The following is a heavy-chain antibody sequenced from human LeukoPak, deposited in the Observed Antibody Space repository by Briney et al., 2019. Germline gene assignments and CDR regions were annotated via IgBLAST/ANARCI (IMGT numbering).Heavy chain of an antibody. J-gene: IGHJ4*02. CDR3: VIAARPPFDY. D-gene: IGHD6-6*01. V-gene: IGHV3-53*05. Sequence: PGGSLRLSCAASGFTVSSSYMTWVRQAPGKGLEWVSVIYSGGSTYYADSVKGRFTISRDNSKNTLYLQMNSLRAEDTAVYYCVIAARPPFDYWGQGTLVTVSS. CDR2: IYSGGST. CDR1: GFTVSSSY.